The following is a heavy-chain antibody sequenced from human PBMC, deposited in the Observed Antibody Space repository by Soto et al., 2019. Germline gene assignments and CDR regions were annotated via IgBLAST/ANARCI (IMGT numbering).Heavy chain of an antibody. CDR1: GGSISSSSYY. CDR3: ARQRLIAVAGLDFDY. Sequence: QLQLQESGPGLVKPSETLSLTCTVSGGSISSSSYYWGWIRQPPGKGLEWIGSIYYSGSTYYNPSLKSRVTISVDTSKNQFSLKLSSVTAADTAAYYRARQRLIAVAGLDFDYWGQGTLVTVSS. V-gene: IGHV4-39*01. J-gene: IGHJ4*02. D-gene: IGHD6-19*01. CDR2: IYYSGST.